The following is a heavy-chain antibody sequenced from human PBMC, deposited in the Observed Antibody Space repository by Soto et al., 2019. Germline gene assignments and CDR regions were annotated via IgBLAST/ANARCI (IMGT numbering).Heavy chain of an antibody. J-gene: IGHJ3*02. CDR3: ARDSGDIVVVPAANDAFDI. Sequence: QVQLVESGGGVVQPGRSLRLSCAASGFTFSSYGMHWVRQAPGKGLEWVAVIWYDGSNKYYADSVKGRFTISRDNSKNTLYLQMNSLRAEDTAVYYCARDSGDIVVVPAANDAFDIWGQGTMVTVSS. V-gene: IGHV3-30*19. CDR2: IWYDGSNK. D-gene: IGHD2-2*01. CDR1: GFTFSSYG.